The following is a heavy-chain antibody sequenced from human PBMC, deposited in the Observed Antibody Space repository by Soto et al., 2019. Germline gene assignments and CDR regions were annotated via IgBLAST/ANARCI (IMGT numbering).Heavy chain of an antibody. J-gene: IGHJ4*02. CDR1: GFTFSSYG. Sequence: GGSLRLSCAASGFTFSSYGMHWVRQAPGKGLEWVAVIWYDGSNKYYADSVKGRFTISRDNSKNTLYLQMNSLRAEDTAVYYCARARRQGEFPIDYWGQGTLVTVSS. V-gene: IGHV3-33*01. CDR3: ARARRQGEFPIDY. CDR2: IWYDGSNK. D-gene: IGHD3-16*01.